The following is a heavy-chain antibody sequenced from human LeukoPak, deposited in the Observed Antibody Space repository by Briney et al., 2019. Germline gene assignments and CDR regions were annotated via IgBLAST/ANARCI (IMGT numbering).Heavy chain of an antibody. J-gene: IGHJ4*02. D-gene: IGHD6-19*01. V-gene: IGHV3-66*02. CDR2: IYSGGST. Sequence: GGSLGLSCAASGFTVSSNYMSWVRQAPGKGLEWVSVIYSGGSTYYADSVKGRFTISRDNSKNTLYLQMNSLRAEDTAVYYCARAGQWLVRGFDYWGQGTLVTVSS. CDR1: GFTVSSNY. CDR3: ARAGQWLVRGFDY.